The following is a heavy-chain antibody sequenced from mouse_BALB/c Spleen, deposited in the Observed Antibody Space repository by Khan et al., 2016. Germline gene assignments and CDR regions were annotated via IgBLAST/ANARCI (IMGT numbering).Heavy chain of an antibody. Sequence: EVELVESGGGLVKPGGSLKLSCAASGFTFSDYYMYWVRQTPEKRLEWVATISDGGSYTYYPDSVKGRFTISRDNAKNNLYLQMGSLKSEDTAMYYGARDRNWYFGVWGAGTTVTVSS. CDR2: ISDGGSYT. CDR1: GFTFSDYY. CDR3: ARDRNWYFGV. V-gene: IGHV5-4*02. J-gene: IGHJ1*01.